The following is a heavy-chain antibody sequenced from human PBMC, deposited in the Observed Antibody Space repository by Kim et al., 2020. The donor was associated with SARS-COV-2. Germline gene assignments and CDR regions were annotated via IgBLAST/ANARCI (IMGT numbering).Heavy chain of an antibody. CDR2: VYYTGSI. J-gene: IGHJ4*02. D-gene: IGHD6-19*01. CDR1: GGSITSSSYY. V-gene: IGHV4-39*01. CDR3: TRGLRGGYSNGWSTPIDY. Sequence: SETLSLTCTVSGGSITSSSYYWGWIRQPPGKGLDYIGAVYYTGSIYYNPSLKSRVSISVDTSKNQFSLNLSSVTAADTAVYYCTRGLRGGYSNGWSTPIDYWGQGTLATVSS.